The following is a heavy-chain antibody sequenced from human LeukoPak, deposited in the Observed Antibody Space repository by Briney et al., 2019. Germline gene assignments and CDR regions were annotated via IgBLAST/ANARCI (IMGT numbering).Heavy chain of an antibody. CDR1: GGSISSSSYY. V-gene: IGHV4-39*02. CDR3: ARDPILGYCSSTSXXDY. CDR2: IYYSGST. J-gene: IGHJ4*02. Sequence: SETLSLTCTVSGGSISSSSYYWGWIRQPPGKGLEWIGSIYYSGSTYYNPSLKSRVTISVDTSKNQFSLKLSSVTAADTAVYXCARDPILGYCSSTSXXDYWGQGTLVTVSS. D-gene: IGHD2-2*01.